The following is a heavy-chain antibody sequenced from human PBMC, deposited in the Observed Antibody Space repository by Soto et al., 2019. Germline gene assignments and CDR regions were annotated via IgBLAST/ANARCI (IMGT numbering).Heavy chain of an antibody. J-gene: IGHJ4*02. CDR1: GGTFSSYA. CDR3: VTDYYDSSGYYYYFDY. CDR2: IIPILGIA. Sequence: ASVKVSCKASGGTFSSYAISWVRQAPGQGLEWMGGIIPILGIANYAQKFQGRVTITADKSTSTAYMELSSLRSEDTAVYYCVTDYYDSSGYYYYFDYWGQGTLVTVSS. D-gene: IGHD3-22*01. V-gene: IGHV1-69*10.